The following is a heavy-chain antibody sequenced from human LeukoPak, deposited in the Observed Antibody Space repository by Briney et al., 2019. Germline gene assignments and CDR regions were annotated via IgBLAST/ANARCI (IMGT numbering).Heavy chain of an antibody. CDR3: ARGYGSGSYRIKRGGYFDY. CDR2: INHSGST. Sequence: ETLSLTCAVYGGSFSGYYWSWIRQPPGKGLEWIGEINHSGSTNYNPSLKSRVTISVDTSKNQFSLKLSSVTAADTAVYYCARGYGSGSYRIKRGGYFDYWGQGTLVTVSS. D-gene: IGHD3-10*01. CDR1: GGSFSGYY. V-gene: IGHV4-34*01. J-gene: IGHJ4*02.